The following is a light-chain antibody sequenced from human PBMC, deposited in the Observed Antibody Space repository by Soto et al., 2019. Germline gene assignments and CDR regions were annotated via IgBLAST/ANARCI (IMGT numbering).Light chain of an antibody. CDR2: DAS. CDR3: QQYDGY. Sequence: DIQMTQSPSTLAASVGDRVTITCRASQNINRWLAWYQQKPGKAPKVLIYDASSLESGVPSRFSGSGSGTEFTLTISGQQPDDYATYYCQQYDGYFGPGTKVDFK. J-gene: IGKJ3*01. CDR1: QNINRW. V-gene: IGKV1-5*01.